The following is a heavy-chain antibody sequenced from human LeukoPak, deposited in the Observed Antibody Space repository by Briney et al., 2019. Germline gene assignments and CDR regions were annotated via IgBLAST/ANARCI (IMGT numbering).Heavy chain of an antibody. J-gene: IGHJ4*02. CDR2: ISSDGNDK. CDR3: TTKVIRGNSGDDYDD. CDR1: GVTFRSYG. D-gene: IGHD5-12*01. Sequence: GGSLRLSCAASGVTFRSYGMHWVRQAPGKGLEWVALISSDGNDKLYGESVRGRFTVSRDDPKSTLYLQMNSLRAEDSAVYYCTTKVIRGNSGDDYDDWGQGTLVTVSS. V-gene: IGHV3-30*03.